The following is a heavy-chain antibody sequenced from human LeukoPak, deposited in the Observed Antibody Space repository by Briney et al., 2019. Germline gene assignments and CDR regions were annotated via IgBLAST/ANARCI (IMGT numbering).Heavy chain of an antibody. D-gene: IGHD6-13*01. Sequence: SQTLSLTCTVSGGSISSGGYYWSWIRQHPGKGLEWIGYTYYSGSTYYNPSLKSRVTISVDTSKNQFSLKLSSVTAADTAVYYCARDCSIAAAGTENGGYGLNWFDPWGQGTLVTVSS. J-gene: IGHJ5*02. CDR2: TYYSGST. CDR3: ARDCSIAAAGTENGGYGLNWFDP. V-gene: IGHV4-31*03. CDR1: GGSISSGGYY.